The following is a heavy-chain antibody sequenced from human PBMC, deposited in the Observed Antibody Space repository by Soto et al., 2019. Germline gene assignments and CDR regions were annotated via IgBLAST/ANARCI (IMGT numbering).Heavy chain of an antibody. D-gene: IGHD1-26*01. CDR3: ARLNSGSYYEAFDI. CDR1: GYTFTSYG. J-gene: IGHJ3*02. Sequence: GASVKVSCKASGYTFTSYGISWVRQAPGQGLERMGWISAYNGNTNYAQKLQGRVTMTTDTSTSTAYMELRSLRSDDTAVYYCARLNSGSYYEAFDIWGQGTXVTVSS. CDR2: ISAYNGNT. V-gene: IGHV1-18*01.